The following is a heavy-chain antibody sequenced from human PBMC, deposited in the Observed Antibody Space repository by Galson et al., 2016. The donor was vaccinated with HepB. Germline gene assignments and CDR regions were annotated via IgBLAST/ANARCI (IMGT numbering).Heavy chain of an antibody. J-gene: IGHJ4*02. CDR3: ARDRGDYNNYVNYFDS. CDR2: ISTSSSYM. Sequence: SLRLSCAASGFTFSSYSMNWVRQAPGKGLEWVSSISTSSSYMYYADSVKGRFTISRDNAKNSPYLQMNSLRAEDTAVYYCARDRGDYNNYVNYFDSWGQGTLVTVSS. CDR1: GFTFSSYS. V-gene: IGHV3-21*01. D-gene: IGHD4-11*01.